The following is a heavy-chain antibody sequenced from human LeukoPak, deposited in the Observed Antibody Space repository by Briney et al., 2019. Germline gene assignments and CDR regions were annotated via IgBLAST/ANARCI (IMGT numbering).Heavy chain of an antibody. CDR3: ARGYSLVHRLSHYYYYVDV. J-gene: IGHJ6*03. V-gene: IGHV4-39*07. CDR2: IYYSGST. CDR1: GVSITGISYY. Sequence: SETLSLTCTVSGVSITGISYYWGWIRQPPGKGLEWIGYIYYSGSTNYNPSLKSRVTISVDTSKNQFSLKLSSVTAADTAVYYCARGYSLVHRLSHYYYYVDVWGKGTTVTVSS. D-gene: IGHD6-13*01.